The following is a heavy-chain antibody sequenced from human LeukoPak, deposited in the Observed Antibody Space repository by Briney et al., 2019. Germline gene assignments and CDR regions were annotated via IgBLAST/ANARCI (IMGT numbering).Heavy chain of an antibody. CDR2: ITAYNDNT. Sequence: GASVKVSCKASGYTFTSYGISWVRQAPGQGLEWMGWITAYNDNTYYAQKLQGRVTMTRDTSISTAYMELSRLRSDDTAVYYCARDGGGYWGQGTLVTVSS. CDR3: ARDGGGY. V-gene: IGHV1-18*01. CDR1: GYTFTSYG. J-gene: IGHJ4*02. D-gene: IGHD3-3*01.